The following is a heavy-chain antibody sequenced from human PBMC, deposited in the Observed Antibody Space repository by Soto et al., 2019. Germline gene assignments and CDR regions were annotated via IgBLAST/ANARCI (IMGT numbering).Heavy chain of an antibody. J-gene: IGHJ6*02. CDR3: VRRGMDV. V-gene: IGHV5-51*01. Sequence: GESLKISCKGSEYSSSDNWIAWVRQTPGKGLEWMGLIYPDASATTYSPSFRGQVTMSADKSISTAYLHWDSLKASDTATYYCVRRGMDVWGQGTTVTVSS. CDR2: IYPDASAT. CDR1: EYSSSDNW.